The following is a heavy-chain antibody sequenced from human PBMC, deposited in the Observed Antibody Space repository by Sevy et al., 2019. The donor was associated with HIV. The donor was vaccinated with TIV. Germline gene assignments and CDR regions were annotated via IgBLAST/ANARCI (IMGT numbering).Heavy chain of an antibody. CDR2: ISGSGGST. D-gene: IGHD3-9*01. CDR1: GFSFSSYA. J-gene: IGHJ4*02. Sequence: QLGGSLRLSCAASGFSFSSYAMTWVRQTPEKGLEWVSTISGSGGSTNYADSVKARFTNSRDNSKNTLYLQMNNLRAEDTAIYYCAKDRTMRYYDILTGSNKDNGFDYWGQGALVTVSS. CDR3: AKDRTMRYYDILTGSNKDNGFDY. V-gene: IGHV3-23*01.